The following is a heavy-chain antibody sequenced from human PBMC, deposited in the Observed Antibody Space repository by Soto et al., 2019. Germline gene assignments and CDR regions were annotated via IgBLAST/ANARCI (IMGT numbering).Heavy chain of an antibody. D-gene: IGHD3-22*01. Sequence: EVQLLESGGGLIELGGSLRLSCAASEFTFRSYAMSWVRQAPGEGLEWVSAISDIGDITYYADSVKGRFTISRDNSKNTLFLQMDSLRPEDTAVYFCAKDYSYDSSGVLDYWGQGTLVTVSS. V-gene: IGHV3-23*01. CDR1: EFTFRSYA. CDR2: ISDIGDIT. J-gene: IGHJ4*02. CDR3: AKDYSYDSSGVLDY.